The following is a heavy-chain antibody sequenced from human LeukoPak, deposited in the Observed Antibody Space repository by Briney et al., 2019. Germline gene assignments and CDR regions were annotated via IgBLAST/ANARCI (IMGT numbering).Heavy chain of an antibody. Sequence: SETLSLTCTVSGYSISSGYYWGWIRQPPGQGLEWIGSIYHSGSTYYNPSLKSRVTISVDTSKNQFSLKLSSVTAADTAVYYCARSGGSYYVGTAFDIWGQGTMVTVSS. CDR1: GYSISSGYY. V-gene: IGHV4-38-2*02. J-gene: IGHJ3*02. CDR2: IYHSGST. D-gene: IGHD1-26*01. CDR3: ARSGGSYYVGTAFDI.